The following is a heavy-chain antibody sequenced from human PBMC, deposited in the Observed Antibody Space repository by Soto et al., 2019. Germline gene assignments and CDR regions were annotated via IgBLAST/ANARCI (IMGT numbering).Heavy chain of an antibody. Sequence: LGESLKISCKASGYIIKNYWIGWVRQMPGQGLEWMGIIFPDDSDTRYSPSFQGHVTISVDKSISTAYVQWCSLKASDSAIYYCFRGGVTSRTFDYWGQGTLGTVS. CDR1: GYIIKNYW. J-gene: IGHJ4*02. V-gene: IGHV5-51*01. D-gene: IGHD3-16*01. CDR3: FRGGVTSRTFDY. CDR2: IFPDDSDT.